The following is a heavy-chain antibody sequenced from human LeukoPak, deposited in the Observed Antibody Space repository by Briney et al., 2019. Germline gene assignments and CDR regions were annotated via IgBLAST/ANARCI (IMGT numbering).Heavy chain of an antibody. CDR2: INPNSGGT. CDR3: ARGHPFSSSWPHDY. D-gene: IGHD6-13*01. J-gene: IGHJ4*02. V-gene: IGHV1-2*02. CDR1: GYTFTGYY. Sequence: ASVKVSCKASGYTFTGYYMHWVRPAPGQGLEWMGWINPNSGGTNYTQKFQGRVSMTRDTSTSTASMEMCRLRSDDTAVYYCARGHPFSSSWPHDYWGQGTLVTVSS.